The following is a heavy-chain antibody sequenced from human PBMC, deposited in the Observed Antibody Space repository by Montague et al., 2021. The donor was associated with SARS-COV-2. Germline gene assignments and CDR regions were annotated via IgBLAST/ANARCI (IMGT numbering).Heavy chain of an antibody. CDR2: IYNNGST. CDR1: GFPFSTYA. D-gene: IGHD2-21*02. CDR3: ARGGGDSADYYYYAMDV. V-gene: IGHV4-59*01. J-gene: IGHJ6*02. Sequence: LRLSCSASGFPFSTYAMSWIRQPPGKGLQWIGYIYNNGSTNCNTSLKSRVTLSIDTSKNQFSLKLTSVTAADTAVYYCARGGGDSADYYYYAMDVWGQGTTVTVSS.